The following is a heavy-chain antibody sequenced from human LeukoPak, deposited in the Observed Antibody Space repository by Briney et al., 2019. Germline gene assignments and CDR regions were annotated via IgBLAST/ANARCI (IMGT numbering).Heavy chain of an antibody. D-gene: IGHD2-21*02. CDR3: ARVGCSYGDCFSSADN. Sequence: GASLKVSCKASGYTFTGYYMHWVRQAPGQGLEWMGWINPNSGGTNYAQKFQGRVTMTRDTSISTAYMELSRLRSDDTAVYYCARVGCSYGDCFSSADNWGQGTLVTVSS. CDR2: INPNSGGT. J-gene: IGHJ4*02. V-gene: IGHV1-2*02. CDR1: GYTFTGYY.